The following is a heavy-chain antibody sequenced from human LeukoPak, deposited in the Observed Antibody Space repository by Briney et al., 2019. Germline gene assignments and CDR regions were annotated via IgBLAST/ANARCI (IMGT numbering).Heavy chain of an antibody. CDR1: GFTFSSYG. CDR3: AKDRTRSFDY. Sequence: QPGRSLRLSCAAPGFTFSSYGMHWVRQAPGKGLEWGAVISYDGSNKNYADSVKGRFTISRDNSKNTLYLQMNSLRAEDTAVYYCAKDRTRSFDYWGQGTLVTVSS. V-gene: IGHV3-30*18. D-gene: IGHD1-7*01. J-gene: IGHJ4*02. CDR2: ISYDGSNK.